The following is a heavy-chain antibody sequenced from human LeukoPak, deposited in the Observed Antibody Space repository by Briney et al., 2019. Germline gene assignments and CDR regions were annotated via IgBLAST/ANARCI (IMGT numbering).Heavy chain of an antibody. V-gene: IGHV3-21*01. D-gene: IGHD4-17*01. CDR1: GFTFSSYS. J-gene: IGHJ4*02. Sequence: GGSLRLSCAASGFTFSSYSMNWVRQAPGKGLEWVSSISSSSYIYYADSVKGRFTISRDNAKNSLYLQMNSLRAEDTAVYYCAKVLFMTTGPPFDYWGQGTLVTVSS. CDR2: ISSSSYI. CDR3: AKVLFMTTGPPFDY.